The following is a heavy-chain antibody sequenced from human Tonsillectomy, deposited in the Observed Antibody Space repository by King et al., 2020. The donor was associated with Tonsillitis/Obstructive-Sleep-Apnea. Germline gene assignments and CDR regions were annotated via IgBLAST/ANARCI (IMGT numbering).Heavy chain of an antibody. D-gene: IGHD6-13*01. CDR1: GFTFSSYG. Sequence: VQLVESGGGVVQPGRSLRLSCAASGFTFSSYGMHWVRQAPGKGLEWVAVIWYDGSNKYYADSVKGRFTISRDNSKNTLYLQMNSRRAEDTAVYYCARDPYSSSWRFNFDYWGQGTLVTVSS. CDR3: ARDPYSSSWRFNFDY. V-gene: IGHV3-33*01. J-gene: IGHJ4*02. CDR2: IWYDGSNK.